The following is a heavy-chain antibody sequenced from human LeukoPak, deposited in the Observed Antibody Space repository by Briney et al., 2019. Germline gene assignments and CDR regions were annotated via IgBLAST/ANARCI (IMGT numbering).Heavy chain of an antibody. Sequence: GGSLRLSCAASGFTFSSYEMNWVRQAPGKGLEWVSYISSSGSTIYYADSVKGRFTISRDNAKNSLYLQMNSLRAEDTAVYFCARGYGSGSHEANWFDPWGQGTLVTVSS. CDR1: GFTFSSYE. CDR3: ARGYGSGSHEANWFDP. V-gene: IGHV3-48*03. CDR2: ISSSGSTI. D-gene: IGHD3-10*01. J-gene: IGHJ5*02.